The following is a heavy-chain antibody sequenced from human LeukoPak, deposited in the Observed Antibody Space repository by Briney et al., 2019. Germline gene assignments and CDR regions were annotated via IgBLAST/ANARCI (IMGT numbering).Heavy chain of an antibody. CDR3: ASERAMVRGQYGFDY. Sequence: GGSLRLSCTASGFTFSDYYMSWIRQAPGKGLEWVSYISSSGSTIYYADSVKGRFTISRDNAKNSLYLQMNSLRAEDTAVYYCASERAMVRGQYGFDYWGQGTLVTVSS. D-gene: IGHD3-10*01. CDR2: ISSSGSTI. J-gene: IGHJ4*02. V-gene: IGHV3-11*04. CDR1: GFTFSDYY.